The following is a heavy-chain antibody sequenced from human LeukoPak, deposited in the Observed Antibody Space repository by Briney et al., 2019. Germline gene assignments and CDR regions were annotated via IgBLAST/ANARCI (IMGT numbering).Heavy chain of an antibody. V-gene: IGHV3-48*02. Sequence: PGGSLRLSCAASGFIFSSFAMNWVRQAPGKGLEWVSYISPTYDIYYSDSVRGRFTISRDNAKNSLHLQMNSLRDEDTAVYYCARDHNWGFDYWGQGTLVAVSS. CDR1: GFIFSSFA. J-gene: IGHJ4*02. CDR2: ISPTYDI. CDR3: ARDHNWGFDY. D-gene: IGHD7-27*01.